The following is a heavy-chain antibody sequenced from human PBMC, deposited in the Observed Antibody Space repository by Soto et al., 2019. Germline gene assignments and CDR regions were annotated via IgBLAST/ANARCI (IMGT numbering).Heavy chain of an antibody. V-gene: IGHV1-69*01. Sequence: QVQLVQSGAEVKKPGSSVKVSCKASGGTFSSYAISWVRQAPGXGLEWMXGIIPIFGTANYAQKFQGRVTITADESTSTAYMXXXSXRSEDTAVXXXXXXXXXXXSCXPQYGMDVWGQGTTVTVSS. CDR3: XXXXXXXXSCXPQYGMDV. D-gene: IGHD2-2*01. J-gene: IGHJ6*02. CDR2: IIPIFGTA. CDR1: GGTFSSYA.